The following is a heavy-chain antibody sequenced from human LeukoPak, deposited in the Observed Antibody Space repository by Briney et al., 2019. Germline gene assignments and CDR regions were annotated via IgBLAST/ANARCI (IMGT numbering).Heavy chain of an antibody. CDR3: ASPGDYGDYGEPEYFQH. CDR1: GFTFDDYG. V-gene: IGHV3-20*04. Sequence: PGGSLRLSCAASGFTFDDYGMSWVRQAPGKGLEWVSGINWNGGSTGYADSVKGRFTISRDNAKNSLYLQMNSLRAEDTALYYCASPGDYGDYGEPEYFQHWGQGPLVTVSS. J-gene: IGHJ1*01. D-gene: IGHD4-17*01. CDR2: INWNGGST.